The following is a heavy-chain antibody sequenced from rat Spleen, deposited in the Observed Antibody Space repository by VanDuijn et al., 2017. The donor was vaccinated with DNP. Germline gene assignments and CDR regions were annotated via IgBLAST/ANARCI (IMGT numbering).Heavy chain of an antibody. Sequence: EVQLQESGPGLVKPSQSLFLTCFVTGYSIPCLYWAWIRTFPGKKMGWLGYISYSGTTGYNPSLKSRISITRDTSKMQFFLQLNSVTTEDTAPYYCARAYYDGTYYPNWDFDFWGPGTTVTVSS. CDR3: ARAYYDGTYYPNWDFDF. D-gene: IGHD1-12*02. J-gene: IGHJ1*01. CDR1: GYSIPCLY. V-gene: IGHV3-1*01. CDR2: ISYSGTT.